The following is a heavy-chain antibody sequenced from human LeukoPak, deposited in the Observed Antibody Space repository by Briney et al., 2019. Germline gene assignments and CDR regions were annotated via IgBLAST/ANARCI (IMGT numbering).Heavy chain of an antibody. J-gene: IGHJ4*02. Sequence: SETLSLTCTVSGGSISSYYWSWIRQPPGKGLEWIGYIYYSGSTNYNPSLKSRVTISVDTSENQFSLKLSSVTAADTAVYYCARDGPYDSSGYIRNYWGQGTLVTVSS. CDR3: ARDGPYDSSGYIRNY. CDR2: IYYSGST. V-gene: IGHV4-59*12. D-gene: IGHD3-22*01. CDR1: GGSISSYY.